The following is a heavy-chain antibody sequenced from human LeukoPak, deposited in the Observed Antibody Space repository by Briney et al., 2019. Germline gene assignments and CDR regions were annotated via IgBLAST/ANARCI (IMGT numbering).Heavy chain of an antibody. CDR2: ISEDGGST. V-gene: IGHV3-43*02. CDR1: GFTFDDYA. J-gene: IGHJ4*02. D-gene: IGHD3-16*02. Sequence: GGSLRLSCAASGFTFDDYAMHWVRQAPGKGLEWVPLISEDGGSTSYADSVKGRFTISRDNSKNSLYLQMNSLRTEDTALYYCAKDIGRLGELSSDYWGQGILVTVSS. CDR3: AKDIGRLGELSSDY.